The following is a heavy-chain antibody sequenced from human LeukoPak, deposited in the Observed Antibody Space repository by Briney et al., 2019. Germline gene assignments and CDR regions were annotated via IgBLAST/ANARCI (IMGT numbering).Heavy chain of an antibody. V-gene: IGHV4-38-2*02. CDR2: IYHSGST. J-gene: IGHJ6*03. CDR3: ARLNNDFWSGYYYYMDV. CDR1: GYSISSGYY. D-gene: IGHD3-3*01. Sequence: SETLSLTCTVSGYSISSGYYWGWIRQPPGKGLEWIGNIYHSGSTYYNPSLKSRVTISVDTSKNQFSLKLSSVTAADTAVYYCARLNNDFWSGYYYYMDVWGNGTTVTVSS.